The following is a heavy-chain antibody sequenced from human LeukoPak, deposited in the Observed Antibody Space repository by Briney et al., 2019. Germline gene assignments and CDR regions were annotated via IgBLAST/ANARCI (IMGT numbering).Heavy chain of an antibody. D-gene: IGHD2-2*02. V-gene: IGHV4-34*01. CDR2: INHSGST. CDR1: GGSFSRYY. CDR3: ARGRSRKYCSSTSCYKYYFDY. Sequence: SETLSLTCAVYGGSFSRYYWSWIRQPPGKGLEWIGKINHSGSTNYNPSLKSRVTKSVDTSKNQFSLKLSSVTAADTAVYYCARGRSRKYCSSTSCYKYYFDYWGQGTLVTVSS. J-gene: IGHJ4*02.